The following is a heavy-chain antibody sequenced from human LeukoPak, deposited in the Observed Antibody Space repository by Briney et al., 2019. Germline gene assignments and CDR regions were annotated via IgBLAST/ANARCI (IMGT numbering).Heavy chain of an antibody. CDR1: GGSISSGDYY. J-gene: IGHJ4*02. V-gene: IGHV4-30-4*01. CDR2: IYYSGST. D-gene: IGHD4-17*01. Sequence: RPSETLSLTCTVSGGSISSGDYYWGWIRQPPGKAREGIGYIYYSGSTYYNPSLKSRVTISVDTSKNQFSLKLSSVTAADTAVYYCARVPDYGDYYFDYWGQGTLVTVSS. CDR3: ARVPDYGDYYFDY.